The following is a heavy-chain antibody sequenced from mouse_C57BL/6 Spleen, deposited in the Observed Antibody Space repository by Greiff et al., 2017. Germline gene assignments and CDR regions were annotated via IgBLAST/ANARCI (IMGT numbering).Heavy chain of an antibody. D-gene: IGHD1-1*01. Sequence: QVQLQQPGAELVKPGASVKLSCKASGYTFTSYWMHWVKQRPGQGLAWIGMIHPNSGSTNYNEKFKSKATLTVDKSSSTAYMQLSSLTSEDSAVYYCARGDYYGSRAMDYWGQGTSVTVSS. J-gene: IGHJ4*01. V-gene: IGHV1-64*01. CDR2: IHPNSGST. CDR3: ARGDYYGSRAMDY. CDR1: GYTFTSYW.